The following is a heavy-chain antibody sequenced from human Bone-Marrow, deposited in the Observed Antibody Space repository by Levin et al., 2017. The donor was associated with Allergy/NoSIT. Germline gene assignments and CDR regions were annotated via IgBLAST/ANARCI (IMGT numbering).Heavy chain of an antibody. Sequence: ASVKVSCKFSGGTFSSSSINWVRQAPGQGLEWLGTIIPIFNAPNTAQNFQGRVTITADEYTTTAYMQMTSLTYEDTAMFYCARRTPSGDFDIWGQGTMVTVSS. CDR3: ARRTPSGDFDI. J-gene: IGHJ3*02. CDR2: IIPIFNAP. D-gene: IGHD3-10*01. CDR1: GGTFSSSS. V-gene: IGHV1-69*13.